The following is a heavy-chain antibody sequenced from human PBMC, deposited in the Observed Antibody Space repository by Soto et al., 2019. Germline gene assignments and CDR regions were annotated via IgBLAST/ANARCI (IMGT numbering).Heavy chain of an antibody. D-gene: IGHD6-13*01. Sequence: QVQLVQSGAEVKKPGASVKVSCKASGYTFTSNDINWVRQAPGQGPEWMGWMNPDNGKTGFAQKFQGIITMTRNTSISTAYMELSSLRSDDTAVYFCARPLCSSPRCGPYFFDSWGQGSLVTVSS. V-gene: IGHV1-8*01. J-gene: IGHJ4*02. CDR1: GYTFTSND. CDR2: MNPDNGKT. CDR3: ARPLCSSPRCGPYFFDS.